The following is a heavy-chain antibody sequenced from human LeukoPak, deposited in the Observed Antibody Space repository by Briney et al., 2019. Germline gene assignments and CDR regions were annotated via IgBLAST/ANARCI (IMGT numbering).Heavy chain of an antibody. J-gene: IGHJ6*02. CDR3: ARDLSIAVAGYYYYYYGMDV. CDR1: GYTLTELS. D-gene: IGHD6-19*01. V-gene: IGHV1-24*01. Sequence: ASVKVSCKVSGYTLTELSMHWVRQAPGKGLEWMGGFDPEDGETIYAQKFQGRVTMTTDTSTSTAYMELRSLRSDDTAVYYCARDLSIAVAGYYYYYYGMDVWGQGTTVNVSS. CDR2: FDPEDGET.